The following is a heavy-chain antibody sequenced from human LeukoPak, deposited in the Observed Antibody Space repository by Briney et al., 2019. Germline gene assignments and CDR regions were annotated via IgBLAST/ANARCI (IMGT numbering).Heavy chain of an antibody. CDR2: IKQDGSES. CDR3: ARARPGSSSSFIY. V-gene: IGHV3-7*01. J-gene: IGHJ4*02. CDR1: GFTFSTYW. D-gene: IGHD6-6*01. Sequence: TGGSLRLACATSGFTFSTYWMSWVRQAPGKGLEWVANIKQDGSESHYVDSVKGRFTISRDNAENSLYLQMNSLRVDDSAVYYCARARPGSSSSFIYWGQGTLVTVSS.